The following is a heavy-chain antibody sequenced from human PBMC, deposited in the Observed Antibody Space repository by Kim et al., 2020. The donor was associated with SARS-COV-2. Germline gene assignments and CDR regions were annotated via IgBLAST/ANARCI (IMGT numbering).Heavy chain of an antibody. D-gene: IGHD2-21*02. J-gene: IGHJ6*02. V-gene: IGHV3-15*01. Sequence: GGSLRLSCAASGFIFNNAWMNRVRQAPGKGREWVGRIKSKANGGTTGYVAPVKGRFTLSRDDSKNTLYLQMNSLKTEDTAVYYCTSDLGEYCGGDCYSRVWGQGTTVTVSS. CDR2: IKSKANGGTT. CDR1: GFIFNNAW. CDR3: TSDLGEYCGGDCYSRV.